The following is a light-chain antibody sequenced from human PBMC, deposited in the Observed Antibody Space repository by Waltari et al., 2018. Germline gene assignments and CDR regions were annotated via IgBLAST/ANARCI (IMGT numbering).Light chain of an antibody. CDR1: STDFGANTY. V-gene: IGLV2-14*03. Sequence: QPALTQPASVSGSPGQSITISCSGSSTDFGANTYVSLYQQHPGRAPNVVIYDFTKRPSGISDRFSGSKSDSAASLTISGLQPEDEADYYCSSRTTSITWVFGGGTKLTVL. CDR3: SSRTTSITWV. J-gene: IGLJ3*02. CDR2: DFT.